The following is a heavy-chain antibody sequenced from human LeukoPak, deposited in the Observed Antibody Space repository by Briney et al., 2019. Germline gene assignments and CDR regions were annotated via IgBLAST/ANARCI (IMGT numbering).Heavy chain of an antibody. CDR1: GGSISNYY. D-gene: IGHD6-25*01. J-gene: IGHJ5*02. Sequence: SETLSLTCTVSGGSISNYYWSWIRQPPGKGLEWIGYISYSGSTNHNPSLKSRVTISVDTSKNQFSLKLSSVTAADTAVYYCARQADWFDPWGQGTLVTVSS. CDR2: ISYSGST. CDR3: ARQADWFDP. V-gene: IGHV4-59*08.